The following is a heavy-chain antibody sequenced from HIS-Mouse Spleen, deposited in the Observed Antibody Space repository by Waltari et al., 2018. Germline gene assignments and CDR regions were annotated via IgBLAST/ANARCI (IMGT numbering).Heavy chain of an antibody. V-gene: IGHV4-39*07. CDR1: GGSIRSSSHY. J-gene: IGHJ2*01. CDR3: AREIPYSSSWYDWYFDL. D-gene: IGHD6-13*01. Sequence: QLQLQESCPGLVKPSETLSLTCTVPGGSIRSSSHYWCWIRPPPGTGLEWIGSIYYSGSTYYNPSLKSRVTISVDTSKTQFSLKLSSVTAADTAVYYCAREIPYSSSWYDWYFDLWGRGTLVTVSS. CDR2: IYYSGST.